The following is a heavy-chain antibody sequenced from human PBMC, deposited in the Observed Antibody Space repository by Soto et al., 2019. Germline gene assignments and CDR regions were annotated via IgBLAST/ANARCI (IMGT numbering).Heavy chain of an antibody. CDR3: GKERGLDH. CDR1: GFIFSSYG. J-gene: IGHJ4*02. V-gene: IGHV3-7*03. Sequence: LRLSCAASGFIFSSYGMSWVRQAPGKGLEWVANIKQDGSEKYYVDSVKGRFTISRDDSKNSLYLQMDSLRTEDTAFYYCGKERGLDHWVQGTLVTVSS. CDR2: IKQDGSEK. D-gene: IGHD1-1*01.